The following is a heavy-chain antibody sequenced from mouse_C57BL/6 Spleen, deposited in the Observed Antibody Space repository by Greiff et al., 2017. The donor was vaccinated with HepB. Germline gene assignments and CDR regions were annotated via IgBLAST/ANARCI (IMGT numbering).Heavy chain of an antibody. J-gene: IGHJ3*01. D-gene: IGHD2-1*01. Sequence: VQLQQSGAELVRPGASVKLSCTASSFNIKDDYMHWVKQRPEQGLEWIGWIDPENGDTEYASKFQGKATITADTSSNTAYLQLSSLTSEDTAVYYCTIYYGPFAYWGQGTLVTVSA. V-gene: IGHV14-4*01. CDR2: IDPENGDT. CDR3: TIYYGPFAY. CDR1: SFNIKDDY.